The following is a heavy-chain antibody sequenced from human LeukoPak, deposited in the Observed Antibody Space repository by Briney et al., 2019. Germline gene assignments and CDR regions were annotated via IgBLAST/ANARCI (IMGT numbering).Heavy chain of an antibody. Sequence: ASVKVSCTASGYTFTGYYMHWVRQAPGQGLEWMGWINPNSGGTNYAQKFQGRVTMTRDTSISTAYMELSRLRSDDTAVYYCARERIPRITIFGVVPIDYWGQGTLVTVSS. CDR1: GYTFTGYY. V-gene: IGHV1-2*02. D-gene: IGHD3-3*01. CDR2: INPNSGGT. CDR3: ARERIPRITIFGVVPIDY. J-gene: IGHJ4*02.